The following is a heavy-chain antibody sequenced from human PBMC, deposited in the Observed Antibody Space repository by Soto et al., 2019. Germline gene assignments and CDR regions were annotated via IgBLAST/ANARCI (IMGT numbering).Heavy chain of an antibody. J-gene: IGHJ5*02. CDR1: GYTFTNYG. CDR3: AKGVGSDSYYNQYNWFDP. D-gene: IGHD3-10*01. V-gene: IGHV1-18*01. CDR2: INVYNGNT. Sequence: GASVKVSCKTSGYTFTNYGISWVRQAPGQGLEWMGWINVYNGNTKYAQKVQGRVTMTTDTSTSTAYLELRSLRSDDTAVYYCAKGVGSDSYYNQYNWFDPWGQGTLVTVSS.